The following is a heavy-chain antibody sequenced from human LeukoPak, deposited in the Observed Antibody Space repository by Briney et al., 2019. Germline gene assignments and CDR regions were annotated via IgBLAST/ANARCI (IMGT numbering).Heavy chain of an antibody. CDR2: IYNDGSST. V-gene: IGHV3-74*01. CDR1: RFTFSNYW. Sequence: GGSLRLSCAASRFTFSNYWMHWVRQAPGKGLVWVSRIYNDGSSTSYADSVKGRFTISRDNAKSTLYLQMDSLRVEDTAVYYCAREGWDLNALDIWGQGTMVTVSP. CDR3: AREGWDLNALDI. J-gene: IGHJ3*02. D-gene: IGHD1-26*01.